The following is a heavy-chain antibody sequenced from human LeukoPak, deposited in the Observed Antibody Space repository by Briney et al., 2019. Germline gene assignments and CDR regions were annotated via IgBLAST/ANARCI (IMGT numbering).Heavy chain of an antibody. J-gene: IGHJ4*02. D-gene: IGHD3-3*01. Sequence: ASVKVSCKVSGYTFTDYYMHWVQRAPGKGLEWMGLVDPEDGETIYAEKFQGRVTITADTSTDTAYMELSSLRSEDTAVYYCAIGLGGVRDYWGQGTLVTVSS. V-gene: IGHV1-69-2*01. CDR2: VDPEDGET. CDR1: GYTFTDYY. CDR3: AIGLGGVRDY.